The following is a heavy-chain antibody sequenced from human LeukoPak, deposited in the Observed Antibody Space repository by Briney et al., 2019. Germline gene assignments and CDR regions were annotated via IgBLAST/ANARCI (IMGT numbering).Heavy chain of an antibody. CDR3: ARRLGYCSDGSCYSLNY. J-gene: IGHJ4*02. D-gene: IGHD2-15*01. V-gene: IGHV1-8*01. CDR1: GYTFTSYD. CDR2: MNPNSGNT. Sequence: ASVKVSCKASGYTFTSYDINWVRQATGHGLEWMGWMNPNSGNTGYAQKFQGRVTMTRNTSISTAYMELSSLRSEDTAVYYCARRLGYCSDGSCYSLNYWGQGTLVTVSS.